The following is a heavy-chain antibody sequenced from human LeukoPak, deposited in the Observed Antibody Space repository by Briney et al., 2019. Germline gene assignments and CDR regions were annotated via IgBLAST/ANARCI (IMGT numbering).Heavy chain of an antibody. J-gene: IGHJ4*02. CDR3: ARDLAWGAY. Sequence: SGGSLRLSCVASGFTFSIYTMSWVRQAPGKGLERVSSITSSSSSIYSADSVKGRLTVSRDNAKNSLYLEMNSLRGEDTAVYYCARDLAWGAYWGQGTLVTVSS. D-gene: IGHD4/OR15-4a*01. CDR1: GFTFSIYT. V-gene: IGHV3-21*01. CDR2: ITSSSSSI.